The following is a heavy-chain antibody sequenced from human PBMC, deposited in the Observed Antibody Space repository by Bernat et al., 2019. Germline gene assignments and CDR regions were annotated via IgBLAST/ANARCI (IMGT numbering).Heavy chain of an antibody. D-gene: IGHD2-15*01. Sequence: QVQLQESGPGLVKPSETLSLTCTVSGGSISSNYWSWIRQPPGKGLEWIGYIYYSGSTTYNPSLKSRVTISVDTSKNQFSLKLSSVTAADTAVYYCARDRWGYCSGGSCYFDYWGQGTLVTVSS. V-gene: IGHV4-59*01. CDR2: IYYSGST. CDR3: ARDRWGYCSGGSCYFDY. CDR1: GGSISSNY. J-gene: IGHJ4*02.